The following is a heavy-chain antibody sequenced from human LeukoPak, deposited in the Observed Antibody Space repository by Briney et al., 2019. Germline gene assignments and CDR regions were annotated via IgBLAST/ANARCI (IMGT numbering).Heavy chain of an antibody. J-gene: IGHJ4*02. CDR3: AKGPRTGTSSSFDY. CDR2: INRSGST. CDR1: GGSFSGYY. Sequence: SETLSLTCAVYGGSFSGYYWSWIRQPPGKGLEWIGEINRSGSTNYNPSLKSRVTISVDTSKNQFSPKLSSVTAADTAVYYCAKGPRTGTSSSFDYWGQGTLVTVSS. D-gene: IGHD1-1*01. V-gene: IGHV4-34*01.